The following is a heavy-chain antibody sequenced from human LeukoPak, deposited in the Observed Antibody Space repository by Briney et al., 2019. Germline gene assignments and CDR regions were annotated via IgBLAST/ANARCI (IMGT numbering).Heavy chain of an antibody. D-gene: IGHD6-19*01. CDR3: ARVTPLYSSGLFDY. Sequence: EASVKVSFKASGYTFTSYDINWVRQATGQGLEWMGWMNPNSGNTGYAQKFQGRVTITRNTSISTAYMELSSLRSEDTAGYYCARVTPLYSSGLFDYWGQGTLVTVSS. CDR1: GYTFTSYD. CDR2: MNPNSGNT. V-gene: IGHV1-8*03. J-gene: IGHJ4*02.